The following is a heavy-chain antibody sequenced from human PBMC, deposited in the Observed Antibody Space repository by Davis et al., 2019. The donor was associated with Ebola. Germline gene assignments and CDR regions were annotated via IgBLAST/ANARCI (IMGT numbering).Heavy chain of an antibody. CDR2: INHSGST. J-gene: IGHJ6*02. CDR3: ASVTVVRGVWSMDV. D-gene: IGHD3-10*01. CDR1: GGSFSGYY. Sequence: PSETLSLTCAVSGGSFSGYYWSWIRQPPGKGLEWIGEINHSGSTNYNPSLKSRVTISVDTSKNQVSLKLTSVTAADTAVYYCASVTVVRGVWSMDVWGQGTTVTVSS. V-gene: IGHV4-34*01.